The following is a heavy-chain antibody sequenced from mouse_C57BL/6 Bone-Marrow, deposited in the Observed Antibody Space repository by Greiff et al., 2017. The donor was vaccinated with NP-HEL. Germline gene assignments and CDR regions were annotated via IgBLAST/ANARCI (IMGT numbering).Heavy chain of an antibody. CDR3: ARRRLKLD. Sequence: EVQRVESGGDLVKPGGSLKLSCAASGFTFSSYGMSWVRQTPDKRLEWVATISSGGSYTYYQDSVKGRFTISRDNAKNTLYLQKSSLKSEDTAMYYCARRRLKLDWGQGTLVTVSA. CDR2: ISSGGSYT. D-gene: IGHD1-3*01. J-gene: IGHJ3*01. V-gene: IGHV5-6*01. CDR1: GFTFSSYG.